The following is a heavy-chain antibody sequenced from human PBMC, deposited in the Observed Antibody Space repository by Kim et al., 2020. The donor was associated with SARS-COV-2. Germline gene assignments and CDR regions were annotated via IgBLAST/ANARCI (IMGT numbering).Heavy chain of an antibody. CDR3: AKVIWQQLVHHQPYGMDV. V-gene: IGHV3-30*18. J-gene: IGHJ6*02. D-gene: IGHD6-13*01. CDR2: ISYDGSNK. CDR1: GFTFSSYG. Sequence: GGSLRLSCAASGFTFSSYGMHWVRQAPGKGLEWVAVISYDGSNKYYADSVKGRFTISRDNSKNTLYLQMNSLRAEDTAVYYCAKVIWQQLVHHQPYGMDVWGQGTTVTVSS.